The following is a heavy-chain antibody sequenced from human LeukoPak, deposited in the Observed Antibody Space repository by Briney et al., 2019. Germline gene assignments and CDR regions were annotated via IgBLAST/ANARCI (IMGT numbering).Heavy chain of an antibody. J-gene: IGHJ6*03. V-gene: IGHV1-18*01. D-gene: IGHD1-7*01. CDR3: SSGRKGQQVELRQFYIGV. CDR2: ISLNCGGA. Sequence: ASVKVSCKASGYTFTSYDISWVRQAPGQGLEWMGGISLNCGGANYAQKVQGRVTMTTDTSTSTAYMELRRLRSEDTAMDYYSSGRKGQQVELRQFYIGVWGKGATVTIPS. CDR1: GYTFTSYD.